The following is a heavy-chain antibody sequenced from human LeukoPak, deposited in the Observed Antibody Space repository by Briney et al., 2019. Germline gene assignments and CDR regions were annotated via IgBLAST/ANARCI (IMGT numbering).Heavy chain of an antibody. CDR3: ARVRREPRRVAYSSGWYYFDY. CDR2: IYSGSST. D-gene: IGHD6-19*01. CDR1: GFTVSSNY. J-gene: IGHJ4*02. V-gene: IGHV3-66*02. Sequence: GGSLRLSCAASGFTVSSNYMSWVRQAPGKGLEWVSVIYSGSSTYYADSVKGRFTISRDNSKNTLYLQMNSLRAEDTAVYYCARVRREPRRVAYSSGWYYFDYWGQGTLVTVSS.